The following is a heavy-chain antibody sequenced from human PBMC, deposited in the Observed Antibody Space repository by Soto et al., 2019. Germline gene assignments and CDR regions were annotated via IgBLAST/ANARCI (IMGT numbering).Heavy chain of an antibody. Sequence: EVQLVESGGGLVKPGGSLRLSCAASGFTFSSYSMNWVRQAPGKGLEWVSSISSSSSYIYYADSVKGRFTISRDNAKNSLYLQMNSLRAEDTAVYYCARDWTTVTTRVFDPWGQGTLVTVSS. J-gene: IGHJ5*02. CDR1: GFTFSSYS. D-gene: IGHD4-17*01. CDR3: ARDWTTVTTRVFDP. V-gene: IGHV3-21*01. CDR2: ISSSSSYI.